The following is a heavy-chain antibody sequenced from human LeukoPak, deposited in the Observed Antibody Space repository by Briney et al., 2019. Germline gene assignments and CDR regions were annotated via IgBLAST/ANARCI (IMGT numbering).Heavy chain of an antibody. Sequence: SEALSLTCAVYGGSFSGYYWSWIRQPPGKGLEWIGEINHSGSTNYNPSLKSRVTISVDTSKNQFSLKLSSVTAADTAVYYCARGGGYYYYYMDVWGKGTTATVSS. V-gene: IGHV4-34*01. CDR2: INHSGST. CDR1: GGSFSGYY. J-gene: IGHJ6*03. CDR3: ARGGGYYYYYMDV.